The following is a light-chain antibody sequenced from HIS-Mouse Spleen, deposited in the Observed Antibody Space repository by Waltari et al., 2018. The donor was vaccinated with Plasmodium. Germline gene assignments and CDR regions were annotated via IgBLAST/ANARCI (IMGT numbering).Light chain of an antibody. CDR3: YSTDSSGNHRV. CDR2: EDS. J-gene: IGLJ3*02. V-gene: IGLV3-10*01. CDR1: ALPKKY. Sequence: SYELTQPPSVSVSPGQTARITCPGAALPKKYAYWYQQKSGQAPVLVIYEDSKRPSGIPGRFSGSSSGTMATLTISGAQVEDEADYYCYSTDSSGNHRVFGGGTKLTVL.